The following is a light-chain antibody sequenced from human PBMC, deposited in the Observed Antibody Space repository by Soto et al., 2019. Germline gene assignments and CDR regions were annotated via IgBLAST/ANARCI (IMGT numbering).Light chain of an antibody. CDR2: EVS. CDR3: SSYTSSSTLG. J-gene: IGLJ2*01. CDR1: SSDVGGYNY. V-gene: IGLV2-14*01. Sequence: QSALTQPASVSGSPGQSITISCTGTSSDVGGYNYVSWYQRHPGKAPKLMIYEVSNRPSGVSNRFSDSKSGNTASLTISGLQAEDEADYYCSSYTSSSTLGFGGGTKLTVL.